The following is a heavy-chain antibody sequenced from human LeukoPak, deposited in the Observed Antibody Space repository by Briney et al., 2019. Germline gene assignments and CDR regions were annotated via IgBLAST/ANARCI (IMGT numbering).Heavy chain of an antibody. J-gene: IGHJ5*02. Sequence: SETLSLTCTVSGGSISSYYWSWIRQPAGKGLEWIGRIYTSGSTNYNPSLKSRVTMSVDTSKNQFSLKLSSVTAADTAVYYCARVAYSSRTPSGAWFDPWGQGTLVTVSS. CDR1: GGSISSYY. V-gene: IGHV4-4*07. D-gene: IGHD6-13*01. CDR3: ARVAYSSRTPSGAWFDP. CDR2: IYTSGST.